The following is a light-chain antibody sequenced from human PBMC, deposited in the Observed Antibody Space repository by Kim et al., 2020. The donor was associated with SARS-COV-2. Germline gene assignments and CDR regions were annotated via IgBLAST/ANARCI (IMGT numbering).Light chain of an antibody. CDR1: QSVSSN. Sequence: EIVMTQSPATLSVSPGERATLSCRASQSVSSNFAWYQQKPGQAPRLLIYGASTRATGIPARFSGSGSGTELTLTISSLQSEDFALYYCQQYNKWPPRTFVPGTPVDIK. CDR3: QQYNKWPPRT. V-gene: IGKV3-15*01. CDR2: GAS. J-gene: IGKJ1*01.